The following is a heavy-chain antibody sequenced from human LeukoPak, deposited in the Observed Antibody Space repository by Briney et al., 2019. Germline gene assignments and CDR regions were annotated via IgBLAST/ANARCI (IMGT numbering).Heavy chain of an antibody. CDR2: INPNSGGT. V-gene: IGHV1-2*02. CDR3: ARDSPHLPHSAFDI. J-gene: IGHJ3*02. Sequence: GASVKVSCKASGYTFTGYYIHWVRQAPGHGLEWMGWINPNSGGTNYAQKFQGRVTMTRDTSISTAYMELTRLRSDGTAVYYCARDSPHLPHSAFDIWGQGTMVTVSS. CDR1: GYTFTGYY.